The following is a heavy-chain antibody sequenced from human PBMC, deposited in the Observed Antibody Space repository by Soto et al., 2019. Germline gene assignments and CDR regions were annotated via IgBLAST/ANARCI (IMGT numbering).Heavy chain of an antibody. CDR3: AREAAAPFYYSDYGMDV. Sequence: GGSLRLSCAASGFAFSSYGMHLVRQSPGKGLEWVAFISYDGSNKYYADSVKGRFTISRDNSKNTLYLQMNSLRAEDTAVYYCAREAAAPFYYSDYGMDVWDQGQTVTISS. V-gene: IGHV3-30*03. CDR1: GFAFSSYG. J-gene: IGHJ6*02. CDR2: ISYDGSNK. D-gene: IGHD6-13*01.